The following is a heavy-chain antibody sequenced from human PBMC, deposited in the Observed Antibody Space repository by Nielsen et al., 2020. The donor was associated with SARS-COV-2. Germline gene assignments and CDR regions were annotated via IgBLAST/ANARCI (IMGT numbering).Heavy chain of an antibody. D-gene: IGHD3-22*01. Sequence: GESLKISCAASGFTFSSYAMHWVRQAPGKGLEWVAVISYDGSNKYYADSVKGRFTISRDNSKNTLYLQMNSLRAEDTAVYYCARDENYYDSSGYYYAWGQGTLVTVSS. J-gene: IGHJ5*02. CDR3: ARDENYYDSSGYYYA. CDR2: ISYDGSNK. CDR1: GFTFSSYA. V-gene: IGHV3-30-3*01.